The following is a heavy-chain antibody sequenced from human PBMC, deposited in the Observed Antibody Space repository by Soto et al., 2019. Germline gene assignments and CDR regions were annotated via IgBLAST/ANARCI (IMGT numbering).Heavy chain of an antibody. J-gene: IGHJ5*02. Sequence: SETLSLTCTVSGGSVSSGSYFWTWIRQPPGKGLEYIGYIYYNGITTYSPSLKSRVTMSVDTSKNQFSLKLTSVTAADTAVYYCVRDESHCNLNWFDPWGQGALVTVSS. D-gene: IGHD2-21*02. CDR2: IYYNGIT. CDR3: VRDESHCNLNWFDP. CDR1: GGSVSSGSYF. V-gene: IGHV4-61*01.